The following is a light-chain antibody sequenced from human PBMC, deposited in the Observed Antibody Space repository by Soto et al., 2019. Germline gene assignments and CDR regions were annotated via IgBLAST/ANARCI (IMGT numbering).Light chain of an antibody. CDR1: SSNIGAGYH. Sequence: QAVVTQPPSASGAPGQRATISCTGSSSNIGAGYHVHWYQQLPGTAPKLLIYGNNNRPSGVPDRFSASKSGTSASLAIARLQAEDEADYYCQSYDSSLSGVVFGGGTKLTVL. V-gene: IGLV1-40*01. CDR3: QSYDSSLSGVV. CDR2: GNN. J-gene: IGLJ2*01.